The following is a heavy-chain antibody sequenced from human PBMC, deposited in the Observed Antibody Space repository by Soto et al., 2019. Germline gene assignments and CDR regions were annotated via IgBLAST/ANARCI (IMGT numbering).Heavy chain of an antibody. Sequence: LQPLSLTSAVDGGTFIGLDWRWIRQHTGKGLEWIGEINHSGNTNYNPSLKSRVTISVDTSKNQFSLKLSSVTAADTAVYYCARHNYDGSGYYYYYYGMDVRGQGTTVTVSS. J-gene: IGHJ6*02. V-gene: IGHV4-34*01. CDR1: GGTFIGLD. CDR3: ARHNYDGSGYYYYYYGMDV. D-gene: IGHD3-22*01. CDR2: INHSGNT.